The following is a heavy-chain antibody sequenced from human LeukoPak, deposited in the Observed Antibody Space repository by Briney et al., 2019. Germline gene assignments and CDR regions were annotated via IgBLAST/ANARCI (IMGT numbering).Heavy chain of an antibody. CDR1: GFTFSTYI. CDR3: ARGRGVLRYFDWLPDAFDI. CDR2: ISSSSNTM. J-gene: IGHJ3*02. D-gene: IGHD3-9*01. Sequence: GGSLRLSCAASGFTFSTYIMNWVRQAPGKGLEWVSYISSSSNTMYYADSVKGRFTISRDNAKNSLYLQMNSLRAEDTAVYYCARGRGVLRYFDWLPDAFDIWGQGTMVTVSS. V-gene: IGHV3-48*04.